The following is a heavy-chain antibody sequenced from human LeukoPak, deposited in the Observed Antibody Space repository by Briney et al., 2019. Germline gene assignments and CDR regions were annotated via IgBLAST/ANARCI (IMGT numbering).Heavy chain of an antibody. Sequence: SETLSLTCTVSGGSISNYYWNWIRKPPGKGLEWIGNIFYSGSTNYNPSLKSRVTISVDTSKNQFSLRLSSVTAADTAVYYCASKYSYDSGNWFDPGGQGTLVTVSS. CDR1: GGSISNYY. CDR3: ASKYSYDSGNWFDP. CDR2: IFYSGST. V-gene: IGHV4-59*08. D-gene: IGHD5-18*01. J-gene: IGHJ5*02.